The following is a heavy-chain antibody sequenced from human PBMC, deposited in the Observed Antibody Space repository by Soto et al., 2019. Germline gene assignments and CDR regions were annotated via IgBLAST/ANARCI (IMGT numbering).Heavy chain of an antibody. CDR1: GSSFSSYG. Sequence: QVQLVESGGGVVQPGRSLRLSCAASGSSFSSYGIHWVRQVTGKGLEWVAVISYDGTYKHYADSVKGRFTFSRDNAKNTVNLQRNSLRSEDTAVYYCAKERGYYGSSWPFYWGQGTRVTVSS. J-gene: IGHJ4*02. V-gene: IGHV3-30*18. CDR3: AKERGYYGSSWPFY. D-gene: IGHD6-13*01. CDR2: ISYDGTYK.